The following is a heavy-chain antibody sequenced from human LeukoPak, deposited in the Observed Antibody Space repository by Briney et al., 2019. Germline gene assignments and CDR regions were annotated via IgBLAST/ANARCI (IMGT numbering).Heavy chain of an antibody. CDR1: GYTFSGHY. V-gene: IGHV1-2*02. CDR2: INPNTGGA. Sequence: GASVRVSCKASGYTFSGHYIHWVRQAPGQGLEWMGWINPNTGGAHFTQSFQGRVTMTGDTSISTVYMELTRLTSDDTAVYYCARDSDDVISTVCDYWGQGTLVTVSS. J-gene: IGHJ4*02. CDR3: ARDSDDVISTVCDY. D-gene: IGHD4-17*01.